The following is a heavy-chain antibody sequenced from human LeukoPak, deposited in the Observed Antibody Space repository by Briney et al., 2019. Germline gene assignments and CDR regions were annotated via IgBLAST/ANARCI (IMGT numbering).Heavy chain of an antibody. D-gene: IGHD6-19*01. Sequence: GGSLRLSCAASGFTFSSYGMHWVRQAPGKGLEWVAVISYDGSNKYYADSVKGRFTISRDNSKNTLYLQMNSLRAEDTAVYYCAKDLDWVAVDYWGQGTLVTVSS. CDR3: AKDLDWVAVDY. J-gene: IGHJ4*02. CDR2: ISYDGSNK. V-gene: IGHV3-30*18. CDR1: GFTFSSYG.